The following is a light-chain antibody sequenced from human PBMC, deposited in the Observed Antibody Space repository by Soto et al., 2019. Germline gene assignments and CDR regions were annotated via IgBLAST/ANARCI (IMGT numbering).Light chain of an antibody. J-gene: IGKJ4*01. CDR2: DAS. CDR3: QQYYKWPLT. V-gene: IGKV3-15*01. Sequence: IVMTQSPATLSVSPGERATLSCRAGQSIDDKLAWYQQKPGQAPRLLIYDASTRATGIPARLSGSGSGTEFTLTISSLESQDFAVYYCQQYYKWPLTFGGGTKVDIK. CDR1: QSIDDK.